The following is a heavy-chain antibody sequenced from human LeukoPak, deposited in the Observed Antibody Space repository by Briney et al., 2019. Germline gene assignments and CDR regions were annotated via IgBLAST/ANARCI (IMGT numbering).Heavy chain of an antibody. J-gene: IGHJ4*02. D-gene: IGHD3-10*01. CDR3: AKENYFGSGSYPDY. Sequence: GGSLRPSCAASGFTFSSYGMHWVRQVPGKGLEWVAVISYDGSNTYYGDSVKGRFAISRDNSKNTVYLQMNSLRAEDTAVYYCAKENYFGSGSYPDYWGQGALVTVSS. V-gene: IGHV3-30*18. CDR1: GFTFSSYG. CDR2: ISYDGSNT.